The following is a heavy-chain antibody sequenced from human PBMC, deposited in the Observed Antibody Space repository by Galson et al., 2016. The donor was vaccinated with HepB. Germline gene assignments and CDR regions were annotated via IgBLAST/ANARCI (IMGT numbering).Heavy chain of an antibody. CDR3: ARDGSSRSSPNGLDI. J-gene: IGHJ3*02. V-gene: IGHV3-11*05. CDR1: GFTFSDYY. Sequence: SLRLSCAASGFTFSDYYMSWIRQAPGKGLEWVSYVSSSRSYTKYADSVKGRFTISRDNAKNSLYLQMNSLRAEDTAVYYCARDGSSRSSPNGLDIWGQGTMVTVAS. D-gene: IGHD6-13*01. CDR2: VSSSRSYT.